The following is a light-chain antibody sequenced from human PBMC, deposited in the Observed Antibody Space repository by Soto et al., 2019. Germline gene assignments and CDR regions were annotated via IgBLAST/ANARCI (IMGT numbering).Light chain of an antibody. CDR1: QSINNL. Sequence: DVQMTQSPSTLSASVGDRVTITCRASQSINNLLAWYQQKPGKAPKFLIYDVSTLASGVPSRFSGSGSGTEFTVTISTLQSEDFGIYYCQQYDSYPLTFVGGTRVEIK. CDR2: DVS. CDR3: QQYDSYPLT. J-gene: IGKJ4*01. V-gene: IGKV1-5*01.